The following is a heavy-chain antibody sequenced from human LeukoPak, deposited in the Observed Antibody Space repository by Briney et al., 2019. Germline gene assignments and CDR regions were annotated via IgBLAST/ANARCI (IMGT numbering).Heavy chain of an antibody. Sequence: SETLSLTCTVSGGSISSYYWSWIRQPAGKGLEWIGRIYTSGSTNYNPSLKSRVTISVDTSKNQFSLKLSSVTAADTAVYYCARRLNWNDLNYFDYWGQGTLVTVSS. J-gene: IGHJ4*02. CDR2: IYTSGST. CDR1: GGSISSYY. D-gene: IGHD1-1*01. CDR3: ARRLNWNDLNYFDY. V-gene: IGHV4-4*07.